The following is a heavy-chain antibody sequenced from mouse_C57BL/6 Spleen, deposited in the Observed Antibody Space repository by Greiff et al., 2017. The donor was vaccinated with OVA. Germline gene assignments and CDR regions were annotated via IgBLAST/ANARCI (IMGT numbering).Heavy chain of an antibody. J-gene: IGHJ1*03. Sequence: QVQLQQSGPELVKPGASVKISCKASGYAFSSSWMNWVKQRPGKGLEWIGRIYPGDGDTNYNGKFKGKATLTADKSSSTACMQLSSLTSEDSAVYFCARYSGYVDVWGTGTTVTVSS. CDR3: ARYSGYVDV. CDR2: IYPGDGDT. CDR1: GYAFSSSW. V-gene: IGHV1-82*01.